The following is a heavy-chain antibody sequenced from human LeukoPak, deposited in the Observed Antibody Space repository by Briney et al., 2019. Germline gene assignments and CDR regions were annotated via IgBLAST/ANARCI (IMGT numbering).Heavy chain of an antibody. D-gene: IGHD3-10*01. CDR3: ARDGPRGGFDY. V-gene: IGHV3-7*01. J-gene: IGHJ4*02. CDR1: GFTFSSYA. CDR2: MKQDGSEK. Sequence: GGSLRLSCAASGFTFSSYAMSWVRQAPGKGLEWVANMKQDGSEKNYVDSVKGRFTISRDNATNSLYLQMNSLRAEDTAVYYCARDGPRGGFDYWGQGTLVTVSS.